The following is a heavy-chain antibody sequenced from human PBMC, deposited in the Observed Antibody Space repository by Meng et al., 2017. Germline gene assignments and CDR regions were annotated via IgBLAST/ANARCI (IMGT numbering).Heavy chain of an antibody. Sequence: SETLSLTCTVSGGSIGSGGYYWSWIRQHPGKGLEWIGYIYYSGSTYYNPSLKSLVTISVDTSKNQFSLKLSSVTAADTAVYYCARLRAGSSGYYGMDVWGQGTTVTVSS. V-gene: IGHV4-31*01. CDR2: IYYSGST. CDR1: GGSIGSGGYY. CDR3: ARLRAGSSGYYGMDV. D-gene: IGHD3-22*01. J-gene: IGHJ6*02.